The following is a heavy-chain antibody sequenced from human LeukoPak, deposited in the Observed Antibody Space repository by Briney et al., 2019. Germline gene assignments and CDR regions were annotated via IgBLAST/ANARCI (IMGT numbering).Heavy chain of an antibody. Sequence: GGSLRLSCAASGFTFTGHNMNWVRQAPGKGLEWVAYISSGSSTIYYADSVKGRFTISRDNAKNSLYLQMNSLRAEDTAVYYCARVPVGYSSSWYYYYMDVWGKGTTVTVSS. CDR2: ISSGSSTI. D-gene: IGHD6-13*01. CDR3: ARVPVGYSSSWYYYYMDV. V-gene: IGHV3-48*01. J-gene: IGHJ6*03. CDR1: GFTFTGHN.